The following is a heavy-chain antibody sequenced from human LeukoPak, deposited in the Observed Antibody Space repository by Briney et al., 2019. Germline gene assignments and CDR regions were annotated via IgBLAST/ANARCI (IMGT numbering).Heavy chain of an antibody. CDR3: ARDSEGPAADY. CDR1: GFTFSGHW. V-gene: IGHV3-74*01. J-gene: IGHJ4*02. D-gene: IGHD2-2*01. CDR2: TNSDGSIT. Sequence: GGSLRLSCAVSGFTFSGHWMFWVRQAPGKGLAWVSSTNSDGSITGYTDSVKGRFTISRDNAKNSLYLQMNSLRAEDTAVYYCARDSEGPAADYWGQGTLVTVSS.